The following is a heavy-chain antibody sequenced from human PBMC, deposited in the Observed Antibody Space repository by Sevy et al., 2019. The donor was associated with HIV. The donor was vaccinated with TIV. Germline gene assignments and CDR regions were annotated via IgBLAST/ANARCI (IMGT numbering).Heavy chain of an antibody. Sequence: GGSLRLSCAASGFTFDDYAMHWVRQAPGKGLEWVSGISWNSGSIGYADSVKDRFTISRDNAKNSLYLQMKSLRAEDTALYYCAKDISSPLYGSSTSCYENYFDYWGQGTLVTVSS. D-gene: IGHD2-2*01. V-gene: IGHV3-9*01. J-gene: IGHJ4*02. CDR2: ISWNSGSI. CDR1: GFTFDDYA. CDR3: AKDISSPLYGSSTSCYENYFDY.